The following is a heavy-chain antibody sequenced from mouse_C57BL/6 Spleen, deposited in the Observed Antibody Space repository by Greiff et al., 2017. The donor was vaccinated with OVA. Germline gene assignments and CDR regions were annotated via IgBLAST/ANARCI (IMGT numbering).Heavy chain of an antibody. D-gene: IGHD1-1*01. CDR2: INPSTGGT. CDR1: GYSFTGYY. J-gene: IGHJ3*01. CDR3: ARRGAATVVEGGWFAY. V-gene: IGHV1-42*01. Sequence: EVQLQQSGPELVKPGASVKISCKASGYSFTGYYMNWVKQSPEKSLEWIGEINPSTGGTTYNQKFKAKATLTVDKSSSTAYMQLKSLTSEDSAVYYCARRGAATVVEGGWFAYWGQGTLVTVSA.